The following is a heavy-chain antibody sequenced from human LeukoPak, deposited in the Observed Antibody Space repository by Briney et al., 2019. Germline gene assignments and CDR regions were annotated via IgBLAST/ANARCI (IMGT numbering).Heavy chain of an antibody. J-gene: IGHJ5*02. D-gene: IGHD3-10*01. CDR1: GYTFTSYY. Sequence: ASVKVSCKASGYTFTSYYMHWVRQAPGQGLEWMGIINPSGGSTSYAQKFQGRVTMTRDMSTSTVYMELSSLRSEDTAVYYCARGGSSFNELLWFGELSDDWFDPWGQGTLVTVSS. CDR2: INPSGGST. CDR3: ARGGSSFNELLWFGELSDDWFDP. V-gene: IGHV1-46*01.